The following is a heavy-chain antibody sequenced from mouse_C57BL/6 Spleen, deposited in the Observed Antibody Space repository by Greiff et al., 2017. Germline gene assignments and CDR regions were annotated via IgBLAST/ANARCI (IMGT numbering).Heavy chain of an antibody. CDR2: IDPSDSET. V-gene: IGHV1-52*01. CDR3: ARFGYDGSYYAMDY. Sequence: VQLQQPGAELVRPGSSVKLSCKASGYTFTSYWMHWVKQRPIQGLEWIGNIDPSDSETHYNQKFKDKATLTVDKSSSTAYMQLRSLTSEDSAVYYCARFGYDGSYYAMDYWGQGTSVTVSS. D-gene: IGHD2-2*01. J-gene: IGHJ4*01. CDR1: GYTFTSYW.